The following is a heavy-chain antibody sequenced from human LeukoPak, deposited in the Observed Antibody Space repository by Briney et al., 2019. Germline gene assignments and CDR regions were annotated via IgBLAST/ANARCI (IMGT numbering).Heavy chain of an antibody. Sequence: SETLSLTCAVSGGSISSGGYSWSWIRQPPGKGLEWIGYIYHSGSTYYNPSLKGRVTISVDRSKNQFSLKLSSVTAADTAVYYCARQTTVTTWNYYYYYGMDVWGQGTTVTVSS. J-gene: IGHJ6*02. CDR2: IYHSGST. V-gene: IGHV4-30-2*01. CDR1: GGSISSGGYS. D-gene: IGHD4-17*01. CDR3: ARQTTVTTWNYYYYYGMDV.